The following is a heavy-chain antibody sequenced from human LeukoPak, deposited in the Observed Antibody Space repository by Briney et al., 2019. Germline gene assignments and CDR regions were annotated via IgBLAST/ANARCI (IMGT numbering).Heavy chain of an antibody. CDR1: GGSISSGGYY. D-gene: IGHD3-22*01. CDR3: ARVENVIYYDSRAGAFEI. CDR2: IYYSGST. J-gene: IGHJ3*02. Sequence: KTSETLSLTCTVSGGSISSGGYYWSWIRQHPGKGLEWIGYIYYSGSTYHNPSLKSRVSISVDTSKNQFSLKLSSVTAADTAVYYCARVENVIYYDSRAGAFEIWGQGTMVTVSS. V-gene: IGHV4-31*03.